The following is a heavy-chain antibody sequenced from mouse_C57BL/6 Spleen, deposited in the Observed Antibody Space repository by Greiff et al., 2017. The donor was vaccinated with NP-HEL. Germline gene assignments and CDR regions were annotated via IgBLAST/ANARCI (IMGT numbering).Heavy chain of an antibody. CDR2: IYPGSGNT. J-gene: IGHJ1*03. CDR3: ERGRFYYGSTDWYFDV. D-gene: IGHD1-1*01. V-gene: IGHV1-66*01. CDR1: GYSFTSYY. Sequence: VQLVESGPELVKPGASVKISCKASGYSFTSYYIHWVKQRPGQGLEWIGWIYPGSGNTKYNEKFKGKATLTADTSSSTAYMQLSSLTSEDSAVYYCERGRFYYGSTDWYFDVWGTGTTVTVSS.